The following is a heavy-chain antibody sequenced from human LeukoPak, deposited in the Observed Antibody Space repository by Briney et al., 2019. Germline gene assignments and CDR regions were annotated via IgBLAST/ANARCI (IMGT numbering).Heavy chain of an antibody. J-gene: IGHJ6*02. V-gene: IGHV4-59*08. Sequence: PSETLSLTCTVSGGSISSYYWSWIRQPPGKGPEWIGYIYYSGSTNYNPSLKSRVTISVDTSKNQFSLKLSSVTAADTAVYYCARHSGRERWYSGSYYGYYYGMDVWGQGTTVTVSS. D-gene: IGHD1-26*01. CDR1: GGSISSYY. CDR3: ARHSGRERWYSGSYYGYYYGMDV. CDR2: IYYSGST.